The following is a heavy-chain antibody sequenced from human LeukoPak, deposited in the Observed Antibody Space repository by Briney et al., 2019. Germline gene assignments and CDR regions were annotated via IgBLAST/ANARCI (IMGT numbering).Heavy chain of an antibody. CDR2: IYTSGRN. V-gene: IGHV4-61*09. J-gene: IGHJ3*02. Sequence: SETLSLTCTVSGGSISSGSYYWSWIRQPAGKGLEWIGHIYTSGRNNYNPSLKSRVTISVDMSKNQFSLRLSSVTAADTAVYYCARVRPTTLYSGSYYFAFDIWGQGTMVTVSS. CDR1: GGSISSGSYY. D-gene: IGHD1-26*01. CDR3: ARVRPTTLYSGSYYFAFDI.